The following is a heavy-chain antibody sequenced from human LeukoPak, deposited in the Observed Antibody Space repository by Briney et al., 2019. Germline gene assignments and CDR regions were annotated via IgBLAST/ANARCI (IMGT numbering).Heavy chain of an antibody. Sequence: ASVKVSCKASGCTFSSYAISWVRQAPGQGLEWMGGIIPIFGTANYAQKFKGRVTITADESTSTAYMELSSLRSEETAVYYCARGHDSSGLTSEYFQHWGQGTLVTVSS. D-gene: IGHD3-22*01. CDR2: IIPIFGTA. CDR1: GCTFSSYA. CDR3: ARGHDSSGLTSEYFQH. J-gene: IGHJ1*01. V-gene: IGHV1-69*01.